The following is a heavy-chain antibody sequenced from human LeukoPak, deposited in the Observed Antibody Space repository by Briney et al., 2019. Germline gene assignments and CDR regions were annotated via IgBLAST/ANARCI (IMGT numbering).Heavy chain of an antibody. J-gene: IGHJ4*02. D-gene: IGHD3-22*01. CDR2: IYYSGST. CDR1: GGSISSSSYY. V-gene: IGHV4-39*01. Sequence: SETLSLTCTVSGGSISSSSYYWGWIRQPPGKGLGWIGSIYYSGSTYYNPSLKSRVTISVDTSKNQFSLKLSSVTAADTAVYYCARQIVVVITTSWSDYWGQGTLVTVSS. CDR3: ARQIVVVITTSWSDY.